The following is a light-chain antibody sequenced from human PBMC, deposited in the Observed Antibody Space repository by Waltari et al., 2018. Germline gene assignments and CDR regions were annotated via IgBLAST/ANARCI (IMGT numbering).Light chain of an antibody. CDR2: TNN. CDR1: SSTVGGNP. Sequence: QSVLTQPPSASGAPGQRVTISCSASSSTVGGNPVSWYQQLPGTAPKLLIRTNNHRPPGVPKRFSGSKSGTSASLAISGLQSEDEAYYYCASWDDTLNGPVFGGGTKLTVL. J-gene: IGLJ3*02. CDR3: ASWDDTLNGPV. V-gene: IGLV1-44*01.